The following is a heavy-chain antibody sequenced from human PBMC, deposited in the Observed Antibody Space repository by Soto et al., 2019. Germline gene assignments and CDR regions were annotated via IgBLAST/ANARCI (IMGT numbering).Heavy chain of an antibody. Sequence: GGSLRLSCAASGFTFSSYEMNWVRQAPGKGLEWVSYISSSGSTIYYADSVKGRFTISRDNAKNSLYLQMNSLRAEDTAVYYCARGPGEISTGDGYYYGMDVWGQRTTVTVSS. J-gene: IGHJ6*02. V-gene: IGHV3-48*03. CDR2: ISSSGSTI. CDR1: GFTFSSYE. D-gene: IGHD3-10*01. CDR3: ARGPGEISTGDGYYYGMDV.